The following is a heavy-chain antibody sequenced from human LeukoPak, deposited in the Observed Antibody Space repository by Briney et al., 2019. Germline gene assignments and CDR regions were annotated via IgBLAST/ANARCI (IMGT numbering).Heavy chain of an antibody. D-gene: IGHD3-3*01. V-gene: IGHV1-2*02. CDR3: ARGDKGEDYDLWSGDPTNWFDP. Sequence: ASVKVSCKASGYTFTGYYMHWVRQAPGQGLEWMGWINPNSGGTNYAQKFQGRVTMTRDTSISTAYMELSRLRSDDTAVYYCARGDKGEDYDLWSGDPTNWFDPWGQGTQVTVSS. J-gene: IGHJ5*02. CDR2: INPNSGGT. CDR1: GYTFTGYY.